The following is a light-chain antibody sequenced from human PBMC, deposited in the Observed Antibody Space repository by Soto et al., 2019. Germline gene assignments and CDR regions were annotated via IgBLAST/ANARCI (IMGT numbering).Light chain of an antibody. CDR2: AAS. J-gene: IGKJ1*01. V-gene: IGKV1-27*01. CDR3: QKYNSAPWT. Sequence: DIQMTQSPSSLSASVGDRVTITCRASQGISTYLAWYQQKPGKVPKLLIYAASTLQSGVPSRFSGSGSGTDFTLTTNSLQPEDVETYYWQKYNSAPWTFGQGTKVEI. CDR1: QGISTY.